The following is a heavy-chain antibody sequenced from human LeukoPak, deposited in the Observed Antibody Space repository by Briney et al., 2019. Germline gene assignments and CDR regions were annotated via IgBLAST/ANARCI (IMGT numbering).Heavy chain of an antibody. Sequence: GGSLRLSCAASGFTFSSYWMSWVRQAPGKGLEGVGNIKQDGSEKYYVDSVKGRFTISRDNAKNSLYLQMNSLRAEDTAVYYCAREGDYYDSSGYQLFFDYWGQGTLVTVSS. J-gene: IGHJ4*02. D-gene: IGHD3-22*01. CDR3: AREGDYYDSSGYQLFFDY. V-gene: IGHV3-7*01. CDR2: IKQDGSEK. CDR1: GFTFSSYW.